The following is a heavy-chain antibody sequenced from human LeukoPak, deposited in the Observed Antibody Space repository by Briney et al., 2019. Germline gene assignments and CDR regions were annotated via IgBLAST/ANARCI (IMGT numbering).Heavy chain of an antibody. Sequence: GGSLRLSCAASGFTFSSYWMSWVRQAPGKGLEWVANIKQDGSEKYYVDSVKGRFTISRDNAKNSLYLQMNSLRAEDTAVYYCARANYGDYAHYYFDYWGQGTLVTVSS. CDR1: GFTFSSYW. CDR2: IKQDGSEK. J-gene: IGHJ4*02. D-gene: IGHD4-17*01. CDR3: ARANYGDYAHYYFDY. V-gene: IGHV3-7*01.